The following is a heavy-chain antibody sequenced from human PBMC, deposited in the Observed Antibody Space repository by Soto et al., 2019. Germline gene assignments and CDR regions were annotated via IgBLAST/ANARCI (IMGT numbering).Heavy chain of an antibody. CDR3: ARDEVGGSDIVVVVAATQFDY. J-gene: IGHJ4*02. V-gene: IGHV1-46*01. D-gene: IGHD2-15*01. Sequence: ASVKVSCKASGYTFTSYYMHWVRQAPGQGLECMGIINPSGGSTSYAQKFQGRVTMTRDTSTSTVYMELSSLRSEDTAVYYCARDEVGGSDIVVVVAATQFDYWGQGTLVTVYS. CDR2: INPSGGST. CDR1: GYTFTSYY.